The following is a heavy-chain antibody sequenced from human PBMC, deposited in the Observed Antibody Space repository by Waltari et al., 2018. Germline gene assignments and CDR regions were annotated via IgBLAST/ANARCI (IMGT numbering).Heavy chain of an antibody. CDR1: GFTFSSYG. Sequence: QVQLVESGGGVVQPGGSLRLSCAASGFTFSSYGMHWVRQAPGKGLEWVAFIRYDGSNKYYADSVKGRFTISRDNSKNTLYLQMNSLRAEDTAVYYCAKDLGFRELTNWGQGTLVTVSS. CDR3: AKDLGFRELTN. CDR2: IRYDGSNK. J-gene: IGHJ4*02. D-gene: IGHD3-10*01. V-gene: IGHV3-30*02.